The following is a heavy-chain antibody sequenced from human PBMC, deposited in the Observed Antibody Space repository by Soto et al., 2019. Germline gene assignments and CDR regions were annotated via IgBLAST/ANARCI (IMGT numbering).Heavy chain of an antibody. CDR1: GFTFSIYA. J-gene: IGHJ4*02. V-gene: IGHV3-30-3*01. CDR3: ARDAPYSSGWYALDY. D-gene: IGHD6-19*01. Sequence: GGSLRLSCAASGFTFSIYAMHWVRQAPGKGLEWVAVISYDGSNKYYADSVKGRFTISRDNSKNTLYLQMNSLRAEDTAVYYCARDAPYSSGWYALDYWGQGTLVTVSS. CDR2: ISYDGSNK.